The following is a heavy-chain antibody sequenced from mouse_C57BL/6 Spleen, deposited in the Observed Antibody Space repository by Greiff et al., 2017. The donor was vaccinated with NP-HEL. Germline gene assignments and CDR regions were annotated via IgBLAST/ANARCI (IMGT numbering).Heavy chain of an antibody. D-gene: IGHD2-2*01. CDR1: GFTFSDYG. CDR2: ISSGSSTI. V-gene: IGHV5-17*01. J-gene: IGHJ2*01. CDR3: ARRLPSGYFDY. Sequence: EVKVVESGGGLVKPGGSLKLSCAASGFTFSDYGMHWVRQAPEKGLEWVAYISSGSSTIYYADTVKGRFTISRDNAKNTLFLQMTSLRSEDTAMYYCARRLPSGYFDYWGQGTTLTVSS.